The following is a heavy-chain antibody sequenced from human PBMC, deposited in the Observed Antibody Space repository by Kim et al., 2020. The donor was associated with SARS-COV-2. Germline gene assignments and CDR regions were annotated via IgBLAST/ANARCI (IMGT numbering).Heavy chain of an antibody. Sequence: GGSLRLSCAASGFTFSSYAMSWVRQAPGKGLERVSVFYSGGSSTYYADSVKGRFTISRDNSKNALYLQMNSLRAEDTAVYYCAKEMWRGGNSPPDYWGQG. CDR2: FYSGGSST. V-gene: IGHV3-23*03. J-gene: IGHJ4*02. CDR1: GFTFSSYA. D-gene: IGHD2-21*02. CDR3: AKEMWRGGNSPPDY.